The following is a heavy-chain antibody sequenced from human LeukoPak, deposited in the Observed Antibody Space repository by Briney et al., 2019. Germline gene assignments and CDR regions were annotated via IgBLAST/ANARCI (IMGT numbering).Heavy chain of an antibody. CDR2: IYYSGST. V-gene: IGHV4-4*02. D-gene: IGHD1-26*01. J-gene: IGHJ4*02. CDR1: GFTFSNAW. Sequence: KAGGSLRLSCAASGFTFSNAWMSWVRQPPGKGLEWIGAIYYSGSTYYNPSLKGRVTISVEMSQRQFSLKLTSVTAADTAVYYCARGALGARKPTYYFDYLGQGTLVTVSS. CDR3: ARGALGARKPTYYFDY.